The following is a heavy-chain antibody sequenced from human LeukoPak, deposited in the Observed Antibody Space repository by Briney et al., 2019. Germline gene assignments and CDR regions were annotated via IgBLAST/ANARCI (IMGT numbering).Heavy chain of an antibody. Sequence: SEALSLTCTVSGVSISSHYWGWIRQPPGKGLEWIGYVRDSENTKDNPSLNSRITLSADTSMNHLSLRLSSVTAADTAVYYCATIKRGSIFGYFDFWGQGILVTVPS. CDR3: ATIKRGSIFGYFDF. CDR1: GVSISSHY. V-gene: IGHV4-59*11. CDR2: VRDSENT. D-gene: IGHD5-18*01. J-gene: IGHJ4*02.